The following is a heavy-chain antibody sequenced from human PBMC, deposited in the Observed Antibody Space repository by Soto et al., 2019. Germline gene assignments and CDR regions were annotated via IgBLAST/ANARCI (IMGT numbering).Heavy chain of an antibody. CDR2: IWYDGSNK. Sequence: QVQLVESGGGVVQPGRSLRLSCAASGFTFSSYGMHWVRQAPGKGLEWVAVIWYDGSNKYYADSVKGRFTISRDNSKNTLYLQMNSLRAEDTAVYYCARDRSGMRRQGLAVAGMRGSWFDPWGQGTLVTVSS. J-gene: IGHJ5*02. CDR3: ARDRSGMRRQGLAVAGMRGSWFDP. CDR1: GFTFSSYG. D-gene: IGHD6-19*01. V-gene: IGHV3-33*01.